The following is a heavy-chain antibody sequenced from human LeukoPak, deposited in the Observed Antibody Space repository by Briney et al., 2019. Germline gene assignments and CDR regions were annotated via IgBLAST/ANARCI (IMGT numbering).Heavy chain of an antibody. CDR3: ARALYNSGWYPDYFDS. D-gene: IGHD6-13*01. J-gene: IGHJ4*02. V-gene: IGHV3-7*01. CDR1: GFTFNTYA. CDR2: IKRDGSDK. Sequence: PGGSLRLSCAASGFTFNTYAMSWVRQAPGKGLEWVANIKRDGSDKYYVVSVEGRFTISRDNAKNSLFLQMSSLRAEDTAMYYCARALYNSGWYPDYFDSWGQGTLVTVSS.